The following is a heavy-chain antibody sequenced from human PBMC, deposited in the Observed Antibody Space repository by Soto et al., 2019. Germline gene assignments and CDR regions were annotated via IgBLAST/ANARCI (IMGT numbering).Heavy chain of an antibody. Sequence: QVQLQQWGAGLLKPSETLSLTCAVYGGSFSGYYWSWIRQPPGKGLEWIGEINHSGSTNYNPSLKRRVTISVDTSKNQFSLKLSSVTAADTAVYYCARGKEAPLFQHWGQGTLVTVSS. CDR1: GGSFSGYY. V-gene: IGHV4-34*01. CDR3: ARGKEAPLFQH. J-gene: IGHJ1*01. CDR2: INHSGST.